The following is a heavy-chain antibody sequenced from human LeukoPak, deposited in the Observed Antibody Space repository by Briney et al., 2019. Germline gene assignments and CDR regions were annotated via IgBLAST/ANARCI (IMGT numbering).Heavy chain of an antibody. D-gene: IGHD3-10*01. CDR1: GFTFSTYW. Sequence: GGSLRLSCAASGFTFSTYWMHWVRQAPGKGLVWVSRINSDGSSTTYADSVKGRFTVSRDNAKNTLYLQMNSLRGEDTAVYYCARVWFGGLLYYWGQGTLVTVSS. J-gene: IGHJ4*02. V-gene: IGHV3-74*01. CDR3: ARVWFGGLLYY. CDR2: INSDGSST.